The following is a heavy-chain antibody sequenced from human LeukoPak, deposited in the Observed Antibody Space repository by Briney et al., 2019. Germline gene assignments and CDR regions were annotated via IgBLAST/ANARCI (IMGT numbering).Heavy chain of an antibody. V-gene: IGHV3-30*18. D-gene: IGHD6-19*01. CDR3: AKSRRIAVAGTIYYYGMDV. CDR1: GFTFSSYG. J-gene: IGHJ6*02. CDR2: ISYDGSNK. Sequence: GGSLRLSCAASGFTFSSYGMHWVRQAPGKGLEWVAVISYDGSNKYYADSVKGRFTISRDNSKNTLYLQMNSLRAEDTAVYYCAKSRRIAVAGTIYYYGMDVWGQGTTVTVSS.